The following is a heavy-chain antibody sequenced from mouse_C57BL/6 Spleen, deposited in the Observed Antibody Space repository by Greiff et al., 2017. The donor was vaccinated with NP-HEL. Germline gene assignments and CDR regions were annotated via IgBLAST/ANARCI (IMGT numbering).Heavy chain of an antibody. Sequence: EVKLQESGPGLVKPSQSLSLTCTVTGYSITSGYGWNWIRQFPGNKLEWMGYISYSGRTNYNPSLKSRISITRDTSKNQLFLQLNSVPTEDTATYYCARTARIKYWGQGTTLTVSS. D-gene: IGHD1-2*01. CDR1: GYSITSGYG. CDR3: ARTARIKY. V-gene: IGHV3-2*02. J-gene: IGHJ2*01. CDR2: ISYSGRT.